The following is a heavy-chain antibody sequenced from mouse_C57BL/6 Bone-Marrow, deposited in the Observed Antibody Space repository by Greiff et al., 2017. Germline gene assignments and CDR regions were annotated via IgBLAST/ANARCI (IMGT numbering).Heavy chain of an antibody. D-gene: IGHD2-2*01. J-gene: IGHJ2*01. V-gene: IGHV5-6*01. CDR1: GFTFSSYG. Sequence: EVKLVESGGDLLNLGGSLKPSFAASGFTFSSYGMSWVRQTPDKRLDWVATISSGGSYTYYPDSVKGRFTISRDNAKNTLYLQMSSLKSEDTAMYYCARQGLWLRHDYWGQGTTLTVSS. CDR3: ARQGLWLRHDY. CDR2: ISSGGSYT.